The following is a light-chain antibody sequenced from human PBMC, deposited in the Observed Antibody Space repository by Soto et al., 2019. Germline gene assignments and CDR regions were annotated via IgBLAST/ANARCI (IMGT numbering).Light chain of an antibody. V-gene: IGLV3-21*04. CDR2: YDS. J-gene: IGLJ2*01. Sequence: SYELTQPPSVSVAPGKTARITCGGKNIGSKGVHWYQQKPGQAPVLVINYDSDRPSGIPERFSGSNSGNTATLTVSRVEVGDEADYYCQVWDSDNDHVVFGGGTKLTVL. CDR3: QVWDSDNDHVV. CDR1: NIGSKG.